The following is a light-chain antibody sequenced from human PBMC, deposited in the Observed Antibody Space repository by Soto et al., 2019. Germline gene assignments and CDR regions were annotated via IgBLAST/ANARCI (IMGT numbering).Light chain of an antibody. CDR2: GNS. V-gene: IGLV1-40*01. CDR3: QSYDSSLSVV. CDR1: SSNSGAGYN. Sequence: QSVLTQPPSVSGAPGQRVTISCTGSSSNSGAGYNVHWYQQLPGTAPKLLIYGNSNRPSGVPDRFSGSKSGTSASLAITGIQADDEADYYCQSYDSSLSVVFGGGTKLTVL. J-gene: IGLJ2*01.